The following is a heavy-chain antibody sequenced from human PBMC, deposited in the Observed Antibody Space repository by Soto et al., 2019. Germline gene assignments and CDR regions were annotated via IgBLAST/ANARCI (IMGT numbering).Heavy chain of an antibody. CDR3: ARGFYSGKCYAFES. V-gene: IGHV4-31*01. CDR2: IYYSGTT. CDR1: GDSIMRDSYY. Sequence: QVQLQESGPGLVTPSQTLSLTCTVSGDSIMRDSYYWNGIRQHPGKGLEWIGYIYYSGTTAYNPSLKTLVSISTDTSKNQFSIIMSCVTAADKAMYYCARGFYSGKCYAFESWGRGTQVTVTS. J-gene: IGHJ4*02. D-gene: IGHD1-26*01.